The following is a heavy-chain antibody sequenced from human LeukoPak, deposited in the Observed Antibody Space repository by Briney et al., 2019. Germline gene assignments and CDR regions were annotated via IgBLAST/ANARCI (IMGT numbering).Heavy chain of an antibody. V-gene: IGHV3-23*01. CDR2: ISGSGGST. Sequence: HAGGSLRLSCAASGFTFSSYAMSWVRQAPGKGLEWVSAISGSGGSTYYADSVKGRFTISRDNSKNTLYLQMNSLRAEDTAVYYCAKDRLIAVAGTAEYFQHWGQGTLVTVSS. J-gene: IGHJ1*01. D-gene: IGHD6-19*01. CDR1: GFTFSSYA. CDR3: AKDRLIAVAGTAEYFQH.